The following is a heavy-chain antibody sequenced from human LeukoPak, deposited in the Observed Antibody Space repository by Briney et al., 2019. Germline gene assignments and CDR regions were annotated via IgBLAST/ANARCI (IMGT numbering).Heavy chain of an antibody. Sequence: KTSETLSLTCAVYGGSFSGYYWGWIRQPPGKGLEWIGSIYYSGSTYYNPSLKSRVTISVDTSKNQFSLKLSSVTAADTAVYYCAREGAHCSGGSCYWFDPWGQGTLVTVSS. CDR3: AREGAHCSGGSCYWFDP. J-gene: IGHJ5*02. V-gene: IGHV4-34*01. CDR1: GGSFSGYY. CDR2: IYYSGST. D-gene: IGHD2-15*01.